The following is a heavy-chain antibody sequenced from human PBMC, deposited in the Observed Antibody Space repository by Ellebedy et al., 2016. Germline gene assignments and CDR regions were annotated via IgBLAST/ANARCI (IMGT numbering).Heavy chain of an antibody. V-gene: IGHV1-46*01. CDR2: INPSGGST. Sequence: ASVKVSXXASGYTFTSYYMHWVRQAPGQGLEWMGIINPSGGSTSYAQKFQGRVTMTRDTSTSTVYMELSSLRSEDTAVYYCARGSGLIVVVPAANRGVDAFDIWGQGTMVTVSS. CDR1: GYTFTSYY. D-gene: IGHD2-2*01. J-gene: IGHJ3*02. CDR3: ARGSGLIVVVPAANRGVDAFDI.